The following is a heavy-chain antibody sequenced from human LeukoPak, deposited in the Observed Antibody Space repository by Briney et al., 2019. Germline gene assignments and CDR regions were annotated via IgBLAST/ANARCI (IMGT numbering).Heavy chain of an antibody. CDR2: ISAYNGNT. D-gene: IGHD3-22*01. CDR1: GYTFTSYG. Sequence: ASVKVSCKASGYTFTSYGISWVRQAPGQGLEWMGWISAYNGNTNYAQKLQGRVTMTTDTSTSTAYMELRSLRSDDTAVYYCARGIHYCDSSDDYYYGMDVWGQGTTVTVSS. V-gene: IGHV1-18*01. J-gene: IGHJ6*02. CDR3: ARGIHYCDSSDDYYYGMDV.